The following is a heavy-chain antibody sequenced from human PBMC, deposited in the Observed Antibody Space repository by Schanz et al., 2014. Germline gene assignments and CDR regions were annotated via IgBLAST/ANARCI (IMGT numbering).Heavy chain of an antibody. V-gene: IGHV3-23*04. CDR2: IGGDASRT. J-gene: IGHJ5*02. Sequence: EVHLVESGGGLVQPGGSLRLSCAASGFNFITFAMSWVRQAPGKGPEWVSAIGGDASRTYYADSVKGRFTISRDNSKSTRYLKRNSLRADDTAVYYCARPPPLVRGIAGWFGPWGQGSLVTVSS. CDR3: ARPPPLVRGIAGWFGP. D-gene: IGHD3-10*01. CDR1: GFNFITFA.